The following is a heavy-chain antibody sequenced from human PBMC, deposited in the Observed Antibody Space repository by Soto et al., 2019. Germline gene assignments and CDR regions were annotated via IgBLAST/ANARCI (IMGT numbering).Heavy chain of an antibody. CDR2: INHSGST. J-gene: IGHJ5*02. Sequence: QVQLQQWGAGLLKPSETLSLTCAVYGGSFSGYYWSWIRQPPGKGLEWIGEINHSGSTNYNPSLMSRVTIAVDTSKNQFSLKLSSVTAADTAVYYCARGGYSGSTGPLRPFDPWGQGTLVTVSS. D-gene: IGHD5-12*01. CDR3: ARGGYSGSTGPLRPFDP. V-gene: IGHV4-34*01. CDR1: GGSFSGYY.